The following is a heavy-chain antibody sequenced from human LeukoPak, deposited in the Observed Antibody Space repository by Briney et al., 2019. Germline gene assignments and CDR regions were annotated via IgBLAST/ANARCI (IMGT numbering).Heavy chain of an antibody. V-gene: IGHV4-30-4*08. Sequence: SQTLSLTCTVSGGSISSGDYYWSWIRQPPGKGLEWIGYIYYSGSTYYNPSLKSRVTISVDTSKNQFSLKLSSVTAADTAVYYCARLYSNYVLADYWGQGTLVTVSS. D-gene: IGHD4-11*01. CDR1: GGSISSGDYY. J-gene: IGHJ4*02. CDR3: ARLYSNYVLADY. CDR2: IYYSGST.